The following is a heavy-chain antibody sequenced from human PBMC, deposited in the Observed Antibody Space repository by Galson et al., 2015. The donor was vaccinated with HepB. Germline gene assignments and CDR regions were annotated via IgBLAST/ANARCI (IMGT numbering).Heavy chain of an antibody. V-gene: IGHV3-30*04. CDR2: ISYDGSNK. D-gene: IGHD2-2*01. J-gene: IGHJ1*01. CDR3: ASPCSSTSCYGPEYFQH. CDR1: GFTFSSYA. Sequence: SLRLSCAASGFTFSSYAMHWVRQAPGKGLEWVAVISYDGSNKYYADSVKGRFTISRDNSKNTLYLQMNNLRAEDTAVYYCASPCSSTSCYGPEYFQHWGQGTLVTVSS.